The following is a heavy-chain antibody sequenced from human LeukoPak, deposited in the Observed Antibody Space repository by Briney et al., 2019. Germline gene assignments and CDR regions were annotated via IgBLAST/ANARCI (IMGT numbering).Heavy chain of an antibody. Sequence: PGGSLRLSCAASGFTFSSYSMNWVRQAPGKGLEWVSSISSSSSYIYYADSVKGRFTISRDNAKNSLYLQMNSLRAEDTAVYYCARDQGGKRTVTDHFDYWGQGTLVTVSS. CDR1: GFTFSSYS. V-gene: IGHV3-21*01. CDR3: ARDQGGKRTVTDHFDY. D-gene: IGHD4-17*01. J-gene: IGHJ4*02. CDR2: ISSSSSYI.